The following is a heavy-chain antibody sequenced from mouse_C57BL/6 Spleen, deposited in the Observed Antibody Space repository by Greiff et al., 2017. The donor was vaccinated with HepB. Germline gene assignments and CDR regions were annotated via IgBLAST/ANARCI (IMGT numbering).Heavy chain of an antibody. J-gene: IGHJ4*01. CDR1: GFTFSDYY. CDR3: ARHEDYYGSSYRDAMDY. CDR2: ISNGGGST. D-gene: IGHD1-1*01. V-gene: IGHV5-12*01. Sequence: DVMLVESGGGLVQPGGSLKLSCAASGFTFSDYYMYWVRQTPEKRLEWVAYISNGGGSTYYPDTVKGRFTISRDNAKNTLYLQMSRLKSEDTAMYYCARHEDYYGSSYRDAMDYWGQGTSVTVSS.